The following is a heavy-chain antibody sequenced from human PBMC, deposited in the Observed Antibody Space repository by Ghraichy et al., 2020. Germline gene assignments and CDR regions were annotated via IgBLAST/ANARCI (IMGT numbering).Heavy chain of an antibody. CDR2: ISSEGSST. CDR1: GFTFRSYW. V-gene: IGHV3-74*01. D-gene: IGHD3-9*01. J-gene: IGHJ6*02. Sequence: GGSLRLSCAASGFTFRSYWMHWVRQAPGKGLVWVSRISSEGSSTTYAGSVKGRFTISRDNAQDTLYLQMNSLRAEDTAVYYCARQYFDWPILHYTMDVWGQGTTVTVSS. CDR3: ARQYFDWPILHYTMDV.